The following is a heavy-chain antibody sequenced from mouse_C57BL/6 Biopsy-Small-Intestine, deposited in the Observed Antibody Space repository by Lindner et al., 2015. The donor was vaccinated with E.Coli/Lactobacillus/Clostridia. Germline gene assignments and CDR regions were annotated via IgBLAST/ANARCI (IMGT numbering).Heavy chain of an antibody. CDR3: ARLGTYYGYDDYAMDY. CDR2: IYPGSGNT. Sequence: VQLQESGPELVKPGASVKISCKASGYTFTDYYINWVKQRPGQGLEWIGWIYPGSGNTKYNEKFKGKATLTVDTSSSTAYMQLSSLTSEDSAVYFCARLGTYYGYDDYAMDYWGQGTSVTVSS. CDR1: GYTFTDYY. J-gene: IGHJ4*01. V-gene: IGHV1-84*01. D-gene: IGHD2-9*01.